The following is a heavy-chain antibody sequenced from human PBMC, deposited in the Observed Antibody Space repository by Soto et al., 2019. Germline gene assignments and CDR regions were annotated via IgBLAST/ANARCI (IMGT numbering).Heavy chain of an antibody. J-gene: IGHJ1*01. D-gene: IGHD3-10*01. CDR2: ISSNGGST. CDR1: GFTFSSYA. CDR3: VKLSGDYYYGSGSSDNGGGPEGYFQH. Sequence: GGSLRLSCSASGFTFSSYAMHWVRQAPGKGLEYVSAISSNGGSTYYADSVKGRFTISRDNSKNTLYLQMSSLRAEDTAVYYCVKLSGDYYYGSGSSDNGGGPEGYFQHWGQGTLVTVSS. V-gene: IGHV3-64D*08.